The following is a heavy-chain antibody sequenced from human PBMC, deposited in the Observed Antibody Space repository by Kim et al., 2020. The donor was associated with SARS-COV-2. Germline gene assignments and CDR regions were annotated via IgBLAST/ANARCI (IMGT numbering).Heavy chain of an antibody. D-gene: IGHD3-10*01. Sequence: DTLNGRFTISGDDSKNTRYLQMNSLRAEDTAVYYCAKDSGGGYYYYYGMDVWGQGTTVTVSS. J-gene: IGHJ6*02. CDR3: AKDSGGGYYYYYGMDV. V-gene: IGHV3-23*03.